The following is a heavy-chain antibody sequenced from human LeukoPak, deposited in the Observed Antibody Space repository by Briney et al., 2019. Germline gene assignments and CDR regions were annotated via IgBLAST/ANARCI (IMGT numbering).Heavy chain of an antibody. J-gene: IGHJ4*02. V-gene: IGHV1-2*04. CDR2: INPNSGGT. Sequence: WASVKVSCKASGYTFTGYYMHWVRQAPGQGLEWMGWINPNSGGTSYAQKFQGWVTMTRDTSISTAYMELSRLRSEDTAVYYCAREDFWSGYNDYWGQGTLVTVSS. CDR3: AREDFWSGYNDY. CDR1: GYTFTGYY. D-gene: IGHD3-3*01.